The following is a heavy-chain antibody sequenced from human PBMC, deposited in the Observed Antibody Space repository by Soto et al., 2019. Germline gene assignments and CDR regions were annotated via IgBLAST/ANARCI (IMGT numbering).Heavy chain of an antibody. D-gene: IGHD5-12*01. CDR3: VRVVAIPGYPDH. J-gene: IGHJ4*02. CDR2: IVPIVGTT. V-gene: IGHV1-69*12. Sequence: QVQLVQSGAEVRQPASSVKVSCKTSGGTFSSYAISWVLQAPGQGLEWMGGIVPIVGTTTYAQKLQGRVTITADEATSTAYMKLSRLRSDDTAVYYCVRVVAIPGYPDHWGQGTLVTVSS. CDR1: GGTFSSYA.